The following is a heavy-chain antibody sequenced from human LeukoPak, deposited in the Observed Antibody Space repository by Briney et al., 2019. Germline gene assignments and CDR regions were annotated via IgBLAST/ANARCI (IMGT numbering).Heavy chain of an antibody. CDR3: ATYQGYNYAPFDY. D-gene: IGHD5-18*01. J-gene: IGHJ4*02. Sequence: SETLSLTCTVSGGSISSYYWSWIRQPPRKGLEWIGYIYYSGSTNYNPSLKSRVTISVDTSKKLFSLKLTSLTAADTAVYYCATYQGYNYAPFDYWGQGTLVTVSS. V-gene: IGHV4-59*08. CDR2: IYYSGST. CDR1: GGSISSYY.